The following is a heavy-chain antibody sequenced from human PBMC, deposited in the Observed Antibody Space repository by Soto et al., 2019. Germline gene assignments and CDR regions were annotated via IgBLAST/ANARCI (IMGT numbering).Heavy chain of an antibody. V-gene: IGHV4-39*01. CDR2: IYYSGST. J-gene: IGHJ4*02. D-gene: IGHD3-3*01. CDR3: ARLSGVTVDY. CDR1: GGSISSSSYY. Sequence: QLQLQESGPGLVKPSETLSLTCTVSGGSISSSSYYWGWIRQPPGKGLEWIGSIYYSGSTYYNPSLKSRVTISVDTSKNQFSLKLSSVTAVDTAVYYCARLSGVTVDYWGQGTLVTVSS.